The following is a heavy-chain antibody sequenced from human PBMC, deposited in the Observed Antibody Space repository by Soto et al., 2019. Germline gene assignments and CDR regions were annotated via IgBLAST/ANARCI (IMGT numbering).Heavy chain of an antibody. CDR1: GYSFTSYW. Sequence: GESLKISCKGSGYSFTSYWIGWVRQMPGKGLEWMGIIYPGDSDTRYSPSFQGQVTISADKSISTAYLQWSSLKASDTAMYYCARLRLRDFDWLLENYGMDVWGQGTTVTVSS. J-gene: IGHJ6*02. D-gene: IGHD3-9*01. V-gene: IGHV5-51*01. CDR2: IYPGDSDT. CDR3: ARLRLRDFDWLLENYGMDV.